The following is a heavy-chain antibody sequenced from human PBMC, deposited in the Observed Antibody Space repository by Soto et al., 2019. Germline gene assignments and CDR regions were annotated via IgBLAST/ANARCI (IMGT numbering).Heavy chain of an antibody. V-gene: IGHV1-18*01. CDR1: RFTFTSYG. CDR2: ISAYNGNT. CDR3: ARVKQQLGIDYYYYYYGMDV. D-gene: IGHD6-13*01. J-gene: IGHJ6*02. Sequence: ASVKVSCKDSRFTFTSYGISWVRHAPGQGLAWMGWISAYNGNTNYAQKLQGRVTMTTDTSTSTAYMELRSLRSDDTAVYYCARVKQQLGIDYYYYYYGMDVWGQGTTVTVSS.